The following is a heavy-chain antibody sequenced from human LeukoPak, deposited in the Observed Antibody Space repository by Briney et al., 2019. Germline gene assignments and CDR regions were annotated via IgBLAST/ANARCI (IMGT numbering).Heavy chain of an antibody. CDR1: GFTFSSYA. CDR3: ARGLGYCSSTSCPFDY. V-gene: IGHV3-64*01. D-gene: IGHD2-2*01. Sequence: GGSLRPSCAASGFTFSSYAMHWVRQAPGKGLEYVSAISSNGGSTYYANSVKGRFTISRDNSKNTLYLQMGSLRAEDMAVYYCARGLGYCSSTSCPFDYWGQGTLVTVSS. CDR2: ISSNGGST. J-gene: IGHJ4*02.